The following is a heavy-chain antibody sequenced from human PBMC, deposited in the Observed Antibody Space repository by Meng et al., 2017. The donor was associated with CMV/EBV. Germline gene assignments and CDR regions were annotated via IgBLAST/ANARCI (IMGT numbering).Heavy chain of an antibody. V-gene: IGHV3-48*04. CDR2: ISSSSSTI. CDR3: ARLDPGPLFCSSTSCYGGFGMDV. J-gene: IGHJ6*02. Sequence: GGSLRLSCAASGFTFSSYSMNWVRQAPGKGLEWVSYISSSSSTIYYADSVKSRFTISRDNAKNSLYLQMNSLRAEDTAVYYCARLDPGPLFCSSTSCYGGFGMDVWGQGTTVTVSS. D-gene: IGHD2-2*01. CDR1: GFTFSSYS.